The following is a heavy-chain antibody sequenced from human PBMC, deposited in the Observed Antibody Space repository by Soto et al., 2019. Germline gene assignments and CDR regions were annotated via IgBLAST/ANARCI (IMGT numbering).Heavy chain of an antibody. CDR2: TLPIIGTT. CDR3: AAGDSSDTGDH. J-gene: IGHJ4*02. D-gene: IGHD5-18*01. Sequence: QVQLVQSGAEVKKPGSSVKVSCKASGDTLSTHAISWVRQAPGQGLEWMGGTLPIIGTTDYAEKCQGRVTITAAKSTTTSDMELSSLRPDDTAVYYCAAGDSSDTGDHWGQGTLVTVSS. CDR1: GDTLSTHA. V-gene: IGHV1-69*06.